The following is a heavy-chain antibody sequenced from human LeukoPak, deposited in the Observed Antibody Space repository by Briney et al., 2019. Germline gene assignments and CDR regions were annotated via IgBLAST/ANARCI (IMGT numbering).Heavy chain of an antibody. J-gene: IGHJ5*02. CDR3: ARGIGLAAATLNWFDP. V-gene: IGHV4-59*01. D-gene: IGHD6-13*01. Sequence: SETLSLTCTVSGGSISSYYWSWIRQPPGKGLEWIGYIYYSGSTNYNPSLKSRVTISVDTSKNQFSLKLSSVTVADTAVYYCARGIGLAAATLNWFDPWGQGTLVTVSS. CDR1: GGSISSYY. CDR2: IYYSGST.